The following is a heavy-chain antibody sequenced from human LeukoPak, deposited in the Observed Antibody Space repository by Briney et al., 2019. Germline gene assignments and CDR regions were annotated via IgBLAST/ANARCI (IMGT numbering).Heavy chain of an antibody. J-gene: IGHJ5*02. CDR1: GFTFSSYS. V-gene: IGHV3-21*01. Sequence: PGGSLRLSCAASGFTFSSYSMNWVRQAPGKGLEWVSSISSSSSCIYYADSVKGRFTISRGNAKNSLYLQMNSLRAEDTAVYYCARLYRVAATFDPWGQGTLVTVSS. CDR3: ARLYRVAATFDP. D-gene: IGHD2-15*01. CDR2: ISSSSSCI.